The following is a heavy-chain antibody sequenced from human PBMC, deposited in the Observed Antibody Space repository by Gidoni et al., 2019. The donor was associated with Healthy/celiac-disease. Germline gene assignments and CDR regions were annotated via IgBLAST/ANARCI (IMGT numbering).Heavy chain of an antibody. J-gene: IGHJ5*02. V-gene: IGHV4-34*01. CDR1: GVSFSGYY. CDR3: ARLGITMIAYNWFDP. CDR2: INHSGST. Sequence: QVQLQQWGAGLLKPSETLSLTCAVYGVSFSGYYWSWIRQPPGKGLEWIGEINHSGSTNYNPSLKSRVTISVDTSKNQFSLKLSSVTAADTAVYYCARLGITMIAYNWFDPWGQGTLVTVSS. D-gene: IGHD3-22*01.